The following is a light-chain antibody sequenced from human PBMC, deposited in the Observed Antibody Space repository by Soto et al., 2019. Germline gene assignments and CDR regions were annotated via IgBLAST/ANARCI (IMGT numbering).Light chain of an antibody. V-gene: IGLV1-40*01. Sequence: QSVLTQPPSVSGAPGQRVTISCTGSSSNIGAGYDVHWYQQLPGTAPKLLIYGNNNRPSGVPDRFSGSKSGTSGSLAITGLQAEDEADYYCQSYDSSLSGYVFGTGTKLTVL. CDR3: QSYDSSLSGYV. CDR1: SSNIGAGYD. J-gene: IGLJ1*01. CDR2: GNN.